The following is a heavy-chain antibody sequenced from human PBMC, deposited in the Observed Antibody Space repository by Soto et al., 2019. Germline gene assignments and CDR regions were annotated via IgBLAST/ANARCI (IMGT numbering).Heavy chain of an antibody. D-gene: IGHD6-19*01. CDR2: ISGSGGST. J-gene: IGHJ4*02. Sequence: PGGSRRLSCAASGFTFSSYARSWVRQAPGKGLEWVSAISGSGGSTYYADSVKGRFTISRDNSKNTLYLQMNSLRAEDTAVYYCAKDPPSHSSGWYSKGYWGQGTLVTVSS. CDR3: AKDPPSHSSGWYSKGY. CDR1: GFTFSSYA. V-gene: IGHV3-23*01.